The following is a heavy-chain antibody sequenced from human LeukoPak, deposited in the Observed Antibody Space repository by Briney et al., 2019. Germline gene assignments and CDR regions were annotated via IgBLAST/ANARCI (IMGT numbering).Heavy chain of an antibody. CDR2: FDPEDGET. V-gene: IGHV1-24*01. CDR3: ATDRGTYCGGDCYLG. J-gene: IGHJ4*02. CDR1: GYTLTELS. Sequence: ASVKVSCKVSGYTLTELSMHWVRQAPGKGLEWMGGFDPEDGETIYAQKFQGRVTMTEDTSTDAAYMELSSLRSEDTAVYYCATDRGTYCGGDCYLGWGQGTLVTVSS. D-gene: IGHD2-21*02.